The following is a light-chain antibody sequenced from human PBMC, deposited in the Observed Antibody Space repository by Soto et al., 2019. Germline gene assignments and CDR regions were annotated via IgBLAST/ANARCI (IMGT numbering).Light chain of an antibody. J-gene: IGKJ3*01. CDR3: QKYNSYLFP. CDR1: QSISSW. V-gene: IGKV1-5*01. Sequence: DIQMTQSPSTLSASVGDRVTITCRASQSISSWLAWYQQKPGKAPKLLIYDASSLESWVPSRFSGSGSGTEFTLTISSLQPDDFATYYCQKYNSYLFPFAPGTKVDIK. CDR2: DAS.